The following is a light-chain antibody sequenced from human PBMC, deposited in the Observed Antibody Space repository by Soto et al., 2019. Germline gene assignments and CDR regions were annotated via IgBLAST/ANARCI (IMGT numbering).Light chain of an antibody. V-gene: IGLV1-44*01. Sequence: QPVLTQPPSASGTPGQRVTISCSGSSSNIGRNAVLWYQQLPGTAPKLLIYSTNQRPSGVPDRFSGSKSGTSASLAISGLQSEDEADYYCASWDDSLNGLYVFGTGTKVTVL. J-gene: IGLJ1*01. CDR3: ASWDDSLNGLYV. CDR1: SSNIGRNA. CDR2: STN.